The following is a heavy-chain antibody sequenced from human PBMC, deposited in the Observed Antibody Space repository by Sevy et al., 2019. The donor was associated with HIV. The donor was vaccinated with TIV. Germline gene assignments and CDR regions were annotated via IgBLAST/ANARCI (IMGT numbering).Heavy chain of an antibody. CDR2: INHIGST. J-gene: IGHJ4*02. CDR1: GGSFSGYY. Sequence: SETLSLTCAVYGGSFSGYYWNWIRQPPGKGLEWIGEINHIGSTNYSPSLKSRVTISVNTSKNQFSLKLSSVTAADTAVYYCARQRDFDYWGQGTLVTVSS. V-gene: IGHV4-34*01. CDR3: ARQRDFDY.